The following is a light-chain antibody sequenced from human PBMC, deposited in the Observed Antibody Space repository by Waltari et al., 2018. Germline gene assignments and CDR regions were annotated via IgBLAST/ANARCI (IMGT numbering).Light chain of an antibody. Sequence: QSALTQPVSVSGSPGQSVTISCTGTSNNVGDYNLVYWFQHHPAQPPKLLIFYVSKRPSGVSNRFSGSKSGNTASLTISGLQTEDEADYYCCSYSTGGSWMFGGGTKLTVL. CDR3: CSYSTGGSWM. CDR2: YVS. V-gene: IGLV2-23*02. CDR1: SNNVGDYNL. J-gene: IGLJ3*02.